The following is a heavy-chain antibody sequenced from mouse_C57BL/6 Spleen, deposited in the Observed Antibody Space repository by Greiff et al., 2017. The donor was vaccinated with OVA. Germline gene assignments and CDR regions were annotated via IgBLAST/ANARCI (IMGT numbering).Heavy chain of an antibody. Sequence: QVQLQQSGAELVRPGASVKLSCKASGYTFTDYYINWVKQRPGQGLEWIARIYPGSGNTYYNEKFKGKATLTAEKSSSTAYMQLSSLTSEDSAVYFCARASGDWTTVVATDYAMDYWGQGTSVTVSS. V-gene: IGHV1-76*01. D-gene: IGHD1-1*01. CDR1: GYTFTDYY. CDR2: IYPGSGNT. J-gene: IGHJ4*01. CDR3: ARASGDWTTVVATDYAMDY.